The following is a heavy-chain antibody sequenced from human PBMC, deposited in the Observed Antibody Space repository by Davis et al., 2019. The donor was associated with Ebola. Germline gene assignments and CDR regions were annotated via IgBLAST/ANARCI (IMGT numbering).Heavy chain of an antibody. V-gene: IGHV3-20*04. CDR1: GFTFDDYG. CDR2: INWNGGST. J-gene: IGHJ6*02. CDR3: ARDPGIAVAPGMDV. D-gene: IGHD6-19*01. Sequence: GGSLRLSCAASGFTFDDYGMSWVRQAPGKGLEWVSGINWNGGSTGYADSVKGRFTISRDNSKNTLYLQMNSLKAEDTAVYYCARDPGIAVAPGMDVWGQGTTVTVSS.